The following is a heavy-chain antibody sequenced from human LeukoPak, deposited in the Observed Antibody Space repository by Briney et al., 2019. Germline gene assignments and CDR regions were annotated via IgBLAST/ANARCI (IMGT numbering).Heavy chain of an antibody. V-gene: IGHV3-23*01. CDR3: AKALTYYYDSSGYHDYYYYMDV. CDR1: GFTFDDYG. D-gene: IGHD3-22*01. J-gene: IGHJ6*03. CDR2: ISGSGGST. Sequence: GGSLRLSCAASGFTFDDYGMSWVRQAPGKGLEWVSAISGSGGSTYYADSVKGRFTISRDNSKNTLYLQMNSLRAEDTAVYYCAKALTYYYDSSGYHDYYYYMDVWGKGTTVTISS.